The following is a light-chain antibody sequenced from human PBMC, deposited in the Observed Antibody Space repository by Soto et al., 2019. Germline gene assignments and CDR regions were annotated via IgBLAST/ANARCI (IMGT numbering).Light chain of an antibody. V-gene: IGKV1-39*01. Sequence: DIQMTPSPSSLSASVGDRVPITCRASQSISSSLNCYHQKQGKAPKLLIYAASHLQSGVPSRFSGSGAGTDSTLTNSSLQPEDFATYYCQQSYSTLTFGPGTKVYIQ. CDR1: QSISSS. CDR2: AAS. J-gene: IGKJ3*01. CDR3: QQSYSTLT.